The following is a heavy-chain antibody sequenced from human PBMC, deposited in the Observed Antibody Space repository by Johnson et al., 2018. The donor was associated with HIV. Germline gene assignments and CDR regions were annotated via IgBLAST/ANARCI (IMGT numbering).Heavy chain of an antibody. CDR1: GFTFRSYA. CDR3: VRDQGSGWPTNAFDI. D-gene: IGHD6-19*01. Sequence: QMQLVEYGGGVVQPGRSLRVSCAASGFTFRSYAMHWVRQAPGKGLEWVAVITYDGRNKYYADFVKGRFIISRDNSKNMTNLQMNGLSGEDTADYYCVRDQGSGWPTNAFDIWGQGTRVTVSS. V-gene: IGHV3-30*04. J-gene: IGHJ3*02. CDR2: ITYDGRNK.